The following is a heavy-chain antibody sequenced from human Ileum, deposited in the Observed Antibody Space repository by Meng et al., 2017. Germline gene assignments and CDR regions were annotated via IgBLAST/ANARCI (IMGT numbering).Heavy chain of an antibody. V-gene: IGHV4-34*02. CDR3: AREGSWFGADY. CDR1: GASFTGYS. Sequence: QGHPQKGGAGLLKPSETLSPTCTVYGASFTGYSWTWIRQSPGKGLEWIGEVNHDGGTNYSPSLKSRVIISIDTSKNQFSLKLTAVTATDAAVYYCAREGSWFGADYWGQGTLVTVSS. J-gene: IGHJ4*02. D-gene: IGHD3-10*01. CDR2: VNHDGGT.